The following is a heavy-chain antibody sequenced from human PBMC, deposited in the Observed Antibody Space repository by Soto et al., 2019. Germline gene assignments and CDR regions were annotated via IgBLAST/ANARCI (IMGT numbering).Heavy chain of an antibody. CDR1: GGFLSESY. D-gene: IGHD3-16*01. J-gene: IGHJ5*02. V-gene: IGHV4-34*01. CDR3: VRIRYQLPSSVLWLDP. CDR2: INHVGGT. Sequence: TSAPLSLSYTVYGGFLSESYWTWIRQNPGKGLEWIGEINHVGGTNYNPSLKSRVTMSVDTSQNQFSLRLISVTAADTAMYFCVRIRYQLPSSVLWLDPWGQGTPVTVSS.